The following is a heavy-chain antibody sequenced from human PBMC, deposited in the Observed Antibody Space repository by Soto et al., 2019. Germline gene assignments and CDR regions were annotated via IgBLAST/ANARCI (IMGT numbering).Heavy chain of an antibody. D-gene: IGHD3-10*01. CDR2: INPSGGST. Sequence: ASVKVSCKASGYTFTSYYMHWVRQAPGQGLEWMGIINPSGGSTSYAQKFQGRVTMTRDTSTSTVYMELSSLRSEDTAVYYCGRAGTMFRGVSPLGVWISSWFDPWGQGTLVTVSS. J-gene: IGHJ5*02. V-gene: IGHV1-46*01. CDR3: GRAGTMFRGVSPLGVWISSWFDP. CDR1: GYTFTSYY.